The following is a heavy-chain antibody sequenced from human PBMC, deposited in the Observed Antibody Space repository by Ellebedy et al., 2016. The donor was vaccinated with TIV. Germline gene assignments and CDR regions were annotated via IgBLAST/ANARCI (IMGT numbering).Heavy chain of an antibody. V-gene: IGHV3-21*01. CDR3: TREGSSVIDFDY. Sequence: GGSLRLSCAASGFSFSSYSMDWVRQAPGKGLEWVSSISSTSKYIYFADSLKGRFTISRDNAKNSLYLQMNSLRAEDTAVYYCTREGSSVIDFDYWGQGTLVTVSS. D-gene: IGHD2/OR15-2a*01. J-gene: IGHJ4*02. CDR1: GFSFSSYS. CDR2: ISSTSKYI.